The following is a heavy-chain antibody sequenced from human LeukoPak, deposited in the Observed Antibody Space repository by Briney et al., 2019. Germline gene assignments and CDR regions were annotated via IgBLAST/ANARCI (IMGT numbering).Heavy chain of an antibody. Sequence: PGGSLRLSCAASGFSFSSQWMSWVRQAPGKGLEWVAIINQAGTGKYYVDSVKGRFTISRDNAKNSLYLQMNSLRAEDTAVYYCARDQSVVGIAARQLAYWGQGTLVTVSS. D-gene: IGHD6-6*01. CDR3: ARDQSVVGIAARQLAY. CDR1: GFSFSSQW. V-gene: IGHV3-7*01. J-gene: IGHJ4*02. CDR2: INQAGTGK.